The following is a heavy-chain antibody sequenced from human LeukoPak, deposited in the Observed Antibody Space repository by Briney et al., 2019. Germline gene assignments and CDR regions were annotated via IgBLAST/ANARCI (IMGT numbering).Heavy chain of an antibody. D-gene: IGHD4-17*01. CDR1: SGSIISGNYY. V-gene: IGHV4-31*03. Sequence: PSQTLSLTCTVSSGSIISGNYYWSWIRQHPGKGLEWLGYIHHSGSAYYNLSLKSRVTMSVDTSKNQISLNLTSVTAADTAVYYCARDRSLSSYGDYGLDVWGQGTTVTVSS. CDR2: IHHSGSA. CDR3: ARDRSLSSYGDYGLDV. J-gene: IGHJ6*02.